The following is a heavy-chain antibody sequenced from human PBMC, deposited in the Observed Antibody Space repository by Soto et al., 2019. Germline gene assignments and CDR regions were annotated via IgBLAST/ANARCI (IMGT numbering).Heavy chain of an antibody. CDR1: GYTFTSYD. CDR2: MNPNSGNT. D-gene: IGHD3-10*01. CDR3: ARGFRKSPNYYYYVDV. V-gene: IGHV1-8*01. Sequence: ASVKVSCTASGYTFTSYDSNWVRQATGQGLEWMGWMNPNSGNTGYAQKFQGRVTMTRNTSISTAYMELSSLRSEDTAAYYCARGFRKSPNYYYYVDVWGKGTTVTVSS. J-gene: IGHJ6*03.